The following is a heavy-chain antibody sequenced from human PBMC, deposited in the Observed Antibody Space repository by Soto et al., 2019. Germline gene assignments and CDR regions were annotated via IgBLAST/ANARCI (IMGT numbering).Heavy chain of an antibody. CDR3: ARSALYGNWFDP. CDR2: IYYSGST. J-gene: IGHJ5*02. D-gene: IGHD3-10*01. CDR1: GGSISSGGYY. Sequence: SETLSLTCTVSGGSISSGGYYWSWIRQHPGKGLEWIGYIYYSGSTYYNPSLKSRVTISVDTSKNQFSLKLSSVTAADTAVYYCARSALYGNWFDPWGQGTLVTVSS. V-gene: IGHV4-31*03.